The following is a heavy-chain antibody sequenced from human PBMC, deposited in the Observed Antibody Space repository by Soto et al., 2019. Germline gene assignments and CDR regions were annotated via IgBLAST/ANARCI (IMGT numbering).Heavy chain of an antibody. CDR3: ARGQGTGMDV. V-gene: IGHV1-3*01. D-gene: IGHD1-1*01. CDR1: GYTFTSYA. CDR2: INAGNGNT. J-gene: IGHJ6*02. Sequence: GASLKVSCKSSGYTFTSYAMHWVRQAPGQRLEWMGWINAGNGNTKYSQKFQGRVTITRDTSASTAYMELSSLRSEDTAVYYCARGQGTGMDVWGQGTTGTVSS.